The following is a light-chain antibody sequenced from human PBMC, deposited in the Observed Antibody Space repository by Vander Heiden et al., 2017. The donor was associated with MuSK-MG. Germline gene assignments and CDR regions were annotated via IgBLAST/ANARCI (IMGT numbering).Light chain of an antibody. V-gene: IGKV1-39*01. CDR2: AAS. CDR1: QSISSY. CDR3: QQCYSTLGT. J-gene: IGKJ1*01. Sequence: DIQMTQSPSSLSASVRDRVTITCRASQSISSYLNWYQQKPGKAPKLLIYAASSLQSGVPSRFSGSGSGTDFTLTISSLQPEDFATYYCQQCYSTLGTFGQGTKVEIK.